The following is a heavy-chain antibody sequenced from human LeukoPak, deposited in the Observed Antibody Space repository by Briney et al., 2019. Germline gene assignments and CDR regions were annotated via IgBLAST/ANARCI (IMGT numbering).Heavy chain of an antibody. CDR1: GITFSSYG. CDR2: ISGSGVTT. Sequence: GGSLRLSCAASGITFSSYGMSWVRQAPGKGLEWVSAISGSGVTTYFADSVKGRFTISRDNSKNTLYLQMSSLRAEDTAIYYCAKDQADCSSSSCYERGFDYWGQGTLVTVSS. CDR3: AKDQADCSSSSCYERGFDY. V-gene: IGHV3-23*01. J-gene: IGHJ4*02. D-gene: IGHD2-2*01.